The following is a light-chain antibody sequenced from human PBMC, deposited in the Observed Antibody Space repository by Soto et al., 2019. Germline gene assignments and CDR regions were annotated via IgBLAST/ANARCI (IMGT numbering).Light chain of an antibody. CDR1: QSITTS. CDR3: QQYKTYSPYT. V-gene: IGKV1-5*01. J-gene: IGKJ2*01. Sequence: DIQMTQSPSTLSASVGDRVTITCRASQSITTSFACYQQKPGKAPRLLIYEGSTLQSGVPSRFSGTGSGTEFTLTISGLQPXXXATYYCQQYKTYSPYTFGQGTKVDI. CDR2: EGS.